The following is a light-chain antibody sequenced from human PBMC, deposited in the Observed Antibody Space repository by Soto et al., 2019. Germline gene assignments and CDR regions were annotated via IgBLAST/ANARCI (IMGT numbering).Light chain of an antibody. Sequence: EIVLTQSPGTLSLSPGERATLSCRASQSVSSTHLAWYRQKAGQATRLLIYGASSRATGIPDRFSGSGSGTDFTLTISRLEPEDFAVYYCQQYTSSPLTFGQGTRLEIK. J-gene: IGKJ5*01. CDR3: QQYTSSPLT. CDR2: GAS. CDR1: QSVSSTH. V-gene: IGKV3-20*01.